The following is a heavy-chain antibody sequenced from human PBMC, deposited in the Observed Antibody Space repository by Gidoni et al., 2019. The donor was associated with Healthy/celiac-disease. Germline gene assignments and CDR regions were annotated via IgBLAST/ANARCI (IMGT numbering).Heavy chain of an antibody. J-gene: IGHJ6*02. V-gene: IGHV1-69*04. Sequence: QVQLVQSGAEVKKPGSSVKVSCQAPGGTFSSYPISWVRQAPGQGLEWLGRIIPNLGIANYAKKFQGRVTITAEKSTSTAYMELSSLRSEDTAVYYCAGGYSSSRGDYYYYGMDVWGQGTTVTVSS. CDR2: IIPNLGIA. CDR3: AGGYSSSRGDYYYYGMDV. D-gene: IGHD6-6*01. CDR1: GGTFSSYP.